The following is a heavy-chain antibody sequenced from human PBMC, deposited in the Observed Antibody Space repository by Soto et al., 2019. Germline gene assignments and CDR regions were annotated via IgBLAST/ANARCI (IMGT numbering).Heavy chain of an antibody. D-gene: IGHD5-12*01. V-gene: IGHV1-8*02. J-gene: IGHJ3*02. CDR2: MNPNSGNT. Sequence: ASVKVSCKASGYTFTSYGISWVRQAPGQGLEWMGWMNPNSGNTGYAQKFQGRVTMTRNTSISTAYMELSSLRSEDTAVYYCARSYSGYWHDAFDIWGQGTMVTVSS. CDR1: GYTFTSYG. CDR3: ARSYSGYWHDAFDI.